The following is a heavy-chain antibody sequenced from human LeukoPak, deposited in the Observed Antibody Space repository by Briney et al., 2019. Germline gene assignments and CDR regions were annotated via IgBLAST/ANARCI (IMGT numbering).Heavy chain of an antibody. CDR3: ARDLKAFDI. CDR2: ISYDGSNK. Sequence: GGSLRLPCAASGFTFSSYAMHWVRQAPGKGLEWVAVISYDGSNKYYADSVKGRFTISRDNSKNTLYLQMNSLRAEDTAVYYCARDLKAFDIWGQGTMVTVSS. V-gene: IGHV3-30*04. CDR1: GFTFSSYA. J-gene: IGHJ3*02.